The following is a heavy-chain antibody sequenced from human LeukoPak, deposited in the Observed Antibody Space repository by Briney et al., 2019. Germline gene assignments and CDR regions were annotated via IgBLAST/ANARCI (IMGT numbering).Heavy chain of an antibody. CDR2: IKSKTDGGTT. Sequence: GGSLRLSCAASGFTFSNAWMSWVRQAPGKGLEWVGRIKSKTDGGTTDYVAPVKGRFTISRDDSKNTLYLQMNSLKTEDTAVYYCTTDLYCSSTSCPTLNYWGQGTLVTVSS. CDR1: GFTFSNAW. V-gene: IGHV3-15*01. D-gene: IGHD2-2*01. J-gene: IGHJ4*02. CDR3: TTDLYCSSTSCPTLNY.